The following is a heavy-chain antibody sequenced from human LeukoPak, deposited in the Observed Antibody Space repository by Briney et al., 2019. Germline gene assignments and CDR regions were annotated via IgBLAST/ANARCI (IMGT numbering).Heavy chain of an antibody. CDR1: GFTFSSYG. D-gene: IGHD3-22*01. Sequence: GGSLRLSCAASGFTFSSYGMHWVRQAPGKGLEWVALIRYDGSTKYYADSVKGRFTISRDNAKNSLYLQMNSLRAEDTAVYYCARVRYDSSGYDAFDIWGQGTMVTVST. CDR3: ARVRYDSSGYDAFDI. V-gene: IGHV3-33*08. J-gene: IGHJ3*02. CDR2: IRYDGSTK.